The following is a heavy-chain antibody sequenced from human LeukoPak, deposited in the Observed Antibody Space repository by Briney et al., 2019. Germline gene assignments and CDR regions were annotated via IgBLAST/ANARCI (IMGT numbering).Heavy chain of an antibody. CDR3: AKLEDTAMARNY. D-gene: IGHD5-18*01. J-gene: IGHJ4*02. Sequence: GGSLRLSCAASGFTFSSYGMHWVRQAPGKGLEWVAFIRYDGSNKYYADSVKGRFTISRDNSKNTLYLQMNSLRAEDTAVYYCAKLEDTAMARNYWGQGTLVTVSS. V-gene: IGHV3-30*02. CDR2: IRYDGSNK. CDR1: GFTFSSYG.